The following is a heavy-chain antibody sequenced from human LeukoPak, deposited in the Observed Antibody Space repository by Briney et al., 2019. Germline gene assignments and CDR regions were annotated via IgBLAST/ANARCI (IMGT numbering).Heavy chain of an antibody. CDR1: GGSISSYY. J-gene: IGHJ4*02. D-gene: IGHD5-12*01. V-gene: IGHV4-59*01. CDR3: ARDRLEYSGYGTGGPFDY. Sequence: PSETLSLTCTVSGGSISSYYWSWIRQPPGKGLEWIGYIYYSGSTNYNPSLKSRVTISVDTSKNQFSLKLSSVTAADTAVYYCARDRLEYSGYGTGGPFDYWGQGTLVTVSS. CDR2: IYYSGST.